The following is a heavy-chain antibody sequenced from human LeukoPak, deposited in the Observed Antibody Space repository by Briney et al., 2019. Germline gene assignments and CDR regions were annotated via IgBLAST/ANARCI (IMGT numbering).Heavy chain of an antibody. CDR1: GGSFNNDY. CDR3: VRDRGPNLHYYIDV. J-gene: IGHJ6*03. V-gene: IGHV4-59*01. D-gene: IGHD1-7*01. Sequence: SETLSLTCSVSGGSFNNDYWSWIRQTPGKGLEWIGYISNNGGTIYNPSLKTRVTISVDTSKNQFFLKLASVTAADTAVYFCVRDRGPNLHYYIDVWGKGTTVTLSS. CDR2: ISNNGGT.